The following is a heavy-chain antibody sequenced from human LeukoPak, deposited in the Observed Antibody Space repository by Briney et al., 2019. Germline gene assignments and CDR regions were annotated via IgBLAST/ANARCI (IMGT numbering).Heavy chain of an antibody. V-gene: IGHV4-34*01. CDR1: GGSFSGYY. CDR2: INHSGST. D-gene: IGHD6-19*01. CDR3: ARVGIAVADH. Sequence: TPSETLSLTCAVYGGSFSGYYWSWIRQPPGKGLEWIGEINHSGSTNYNPSLKSRVTISVDTSKNQFSLKLSSVTAADTAVYYCARVGIAVADHWGQGTLVTVSS. J-gene: IGHJ4*02.